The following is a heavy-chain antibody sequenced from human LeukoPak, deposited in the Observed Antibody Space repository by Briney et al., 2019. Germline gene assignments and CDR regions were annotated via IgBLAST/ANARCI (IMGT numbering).Heavy chain of an antibody. CDR3: ARVFSGTYLNYHHFDY. J-gene: IGHJ4*02. V-gene: IGHV3-21*01. CDR1: GFTFSHYS. Sequence: GGSLRLSCAASGFTFSHYSMNWVCQAPGKGLEWVSSISTSSSYIYYADSVKGRFTVSRNNAKNSLYLQMDSLRAEDTAVYYCARVFSGTYLNYHHFDYWGQGTLVTVSS. D-gene: IGHD1-26*01. CDR2: ISTSSSYI.